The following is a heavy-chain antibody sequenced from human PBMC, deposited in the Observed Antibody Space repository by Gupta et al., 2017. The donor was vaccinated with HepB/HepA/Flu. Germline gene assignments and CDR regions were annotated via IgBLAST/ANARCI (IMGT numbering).Heavy chain of an antibody. Sequence: VPLPHSGPELRKPGSALKGTCNAYGPDFTKYVLSWVRQAPGQGLEWMGRFVSILAIANHTQKFQDRVTFTADMSTSTVHMELRSLTSEDTAVYYCARMYSGSPLDLDYWGQGTLVTVSS. D-gene: IGHD5-12*01. V-gene: IGHV1-69*04. CDR2: FVSILAIA. CDR1: GPDFTKYV. J-gene: IGHJ4*02. CDR3: ARMYSGSPLDLDY.